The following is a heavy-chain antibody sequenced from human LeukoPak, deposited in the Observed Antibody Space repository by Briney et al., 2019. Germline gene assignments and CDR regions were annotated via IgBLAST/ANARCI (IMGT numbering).Heavy chain of an antibody. CDR3: AKAGIEVGATPFDY. J-gene: IGHJ4*02. D-gene: IGHD1-26*01. Sequence: PGRSLRLSCEASGFTFSSYGMHWVRQAPGKGLEWVAVISYDGSNKYYADSVKGRFTISRDNSKNTLYLQMNSLRAEDTAVYYCAKAGIEVGATPFDYWGQGTLVTVSS. CDR1: GFTFSSYG. CDR2: ISYDGSNK. V-gene: IGHV3-30*18.